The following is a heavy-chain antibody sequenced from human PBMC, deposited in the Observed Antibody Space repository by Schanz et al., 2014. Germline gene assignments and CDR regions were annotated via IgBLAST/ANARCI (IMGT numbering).Heavy chain of an antibody. CDR2: IIPILGIA. J-gene: IGHJ4*02. CDR3: ASSGAGYSSSWDFDY. Sequence: QVQLVQSGAEVKKPGSSVKVSCKASRSTFSSYTISWVRQAPGQGLEWMGRIIPILGIATYAQKFQGRVTITADKSTFTAYMDVSSLRSEDTAVYYCASSGAGYSSSWDFDYWGQGTLVTVSS. D-gene: IGHD6-13*01. CDR1: RSTFSSYT. V-gene: IGHV1-69*02.